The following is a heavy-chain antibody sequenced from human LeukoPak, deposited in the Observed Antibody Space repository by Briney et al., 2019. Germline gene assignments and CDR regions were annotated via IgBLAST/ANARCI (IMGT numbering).Heavy chain of an antibody. CDR1: GGSFSGYY. D-gene: IGHD6-6*01. Sequence: SETLSLTCAVYGGSFSGYYWSWIRQPPGKGLEWIGEINHSGSTNYNPSLKSRVTISVDTSKNQFSLKLSSVTAADTAVYYCARVRRSSSSGRNWFDPRGQGTLVTVSS. J-gene: IGHJ5*02. CDR2: INHSGST. V-gene: IGHV4-34*01. CDR3: ARVRRSSSSGRNWFDP.